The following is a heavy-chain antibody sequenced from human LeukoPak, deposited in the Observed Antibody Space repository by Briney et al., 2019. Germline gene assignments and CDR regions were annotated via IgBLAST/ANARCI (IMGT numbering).Heavy chain of an antibody. CDR1: GGSISGDY. D-gene: IGHD2-21*01. V-gene: IGHV4-59*01. Sequence: PSETLSLTCAVYGGSISGDYWSWIRQPPGKGLEWVAYIYYTGATNYNPSLKSRATISVDACKIQFSLRLSSVTAADTAVYYCARVQGDSTAIFDYWGEGTLVSVSS. J-gene: IGHJ4*02. CDR2: IYYTGAT. CDR3: ARVQGDSTAIFDY.